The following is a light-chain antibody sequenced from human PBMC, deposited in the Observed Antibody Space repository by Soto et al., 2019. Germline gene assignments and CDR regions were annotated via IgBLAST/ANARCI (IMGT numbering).Light chain of an antibody. CDR1: QSFSTW. CDR3: QQYNDYSGT. Sequence: DIQMTQSPSTLSASVGDTVTITCRASQSFSTWLAWYQQKPGKPPKLLIYDASALKRGVPSRFSGSGSGPEFTLTISGLQPDDFATYYCQQYNDYSGTFGQGTKVDI. CDR2: DAS. V-gene: IGKV1-5*01. J-gene: IGKJ1*01.